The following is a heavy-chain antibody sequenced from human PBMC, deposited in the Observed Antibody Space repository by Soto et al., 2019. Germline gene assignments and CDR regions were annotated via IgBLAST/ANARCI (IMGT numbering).Heavy chain of an antibody. CDR2: IYHSGST. CDR3: ARVGPYCGGDCYSPPP. CDR1: GYSIRNGYY. Sequence: SETLSLTCAVSGYSIRNGYYWGWIRQPPGKGLEWIGTIYHSGSTYYNPSLKSRVTISVDASENHFSLKLSSVTAADTAVYYCARVGPYCGGDCYSPPPWGQGTLVTVS. V-gene: IGHV4-38-2*01. D-gene: IGHD2-21*02. J-gene: IGHJ5*02.